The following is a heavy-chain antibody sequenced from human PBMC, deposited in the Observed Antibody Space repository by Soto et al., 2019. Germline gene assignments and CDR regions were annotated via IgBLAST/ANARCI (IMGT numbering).Heavy chain of an antibody. Sequence: PGESLKISCKVSGYRFTNYWIGWVRQMPGKGLEWMGIIYPADSDTRYSPPFQGQVTISADESISTAYLQWSSLKASDTAMYYCVRQGGPLRDFDYWGQGALVTLSS. CDR1: GYRFTNYW. J-gene: IGHJ4*02. V-gene: IGHV5-51*01. CDR3: VRQGGPLRDFDY. CDR2: IYPADSDT. D-gene: IGHD3-16*01.